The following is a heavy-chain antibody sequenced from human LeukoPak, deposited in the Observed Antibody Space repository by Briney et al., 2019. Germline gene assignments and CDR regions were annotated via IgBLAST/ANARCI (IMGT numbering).Heavy chain of an antibody. CDR3: ARGDRRDYVWGSYRYTPLKY. Sequence: ASVTVSCKASGYTFTSYGISWVRQAPGQGLEWMGWMNPNSGNTVYAQKFQGRVTITRNTSISTAYMELSSLRSEDTAVYYCARGDRRDYVWGSYRYTPLKYWGQGTLVTVSS. D-gene: IGHD3-16*02. V-gene: IGHV1-8*03. CDR1: GYTFTSYG. CDR2: MNPNSGNT. J-gene: IGHJ4*02.